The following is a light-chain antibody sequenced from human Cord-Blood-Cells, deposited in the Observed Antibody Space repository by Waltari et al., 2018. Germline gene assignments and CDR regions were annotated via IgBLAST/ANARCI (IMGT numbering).Light chain of an antibody. CDR3: NSRDSSGNHLV. Sequence: SSELTQDPAVSVALGLTVRITCQGDSLRSYYASWYQQKPGQVAVLVIYGKNNRPSGIPDRFSGSSSGNTASLTITGAQAEDEADYYCNSRDSSGNHLVFGGGTKLTVL. CDR1: SLRSYY. J-gene: IGLJ3*02. CDR2: GKN. V-gene: IGLV3-19*01.